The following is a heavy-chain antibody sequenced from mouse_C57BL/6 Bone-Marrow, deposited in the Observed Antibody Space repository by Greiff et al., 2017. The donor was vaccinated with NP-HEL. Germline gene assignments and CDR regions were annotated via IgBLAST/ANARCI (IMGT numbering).Heavy chain of an antibody. V-gene: IGHV1-59*01. CDR2: IDPSDSYT. J-gene: IGHJ2*01. CDR1: GYTFTSYW. Sequence: QVQLQQPGAELVRPGTSVTLSCKASGYTFTSYWMHWVKQRPGQGLEWIGVIDPSDSYTNYNPKFKGQATLTVDTSSSKAYMQLSSLTSEDSAVYYCAPSPDYWGQGTTLTVSS. CDR3: APSPDY.